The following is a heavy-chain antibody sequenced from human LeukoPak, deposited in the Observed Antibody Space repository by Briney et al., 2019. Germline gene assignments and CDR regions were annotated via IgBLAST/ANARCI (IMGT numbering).Heavy chain of an antibody. Sequence: SETLSLTCTVSGGSISSGGYYWSWIRQHPGKGLEWIGYIYYSGSTYYNPSLKSRMTISVDTSKNQFSLNLSSVTAADTAVYYCAKGDYDYWYFALWGRGTLVTVSS. D-gene: IGHD4-17*01. CDR3: AKGDYDYWYFAL. CDR2: IYYSGST. V-gene: IGHV4-31*03. CDR1: GGSISSGGYY. J-gene: IGHJ2*01.